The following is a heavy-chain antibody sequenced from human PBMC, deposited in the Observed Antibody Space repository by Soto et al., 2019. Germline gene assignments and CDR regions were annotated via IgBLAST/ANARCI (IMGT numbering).Heavy chain of an antibody. J-gene: IGHJ4*02. CDR3: AKDAFGGSYYSYYFDY. CDR1: GFTFSSYG. V-gene: IGHV3-30*18. CDR2: ISYDGSNK. Sequence: GGSLRLSCAASGFTFSSYGMDWVRPAPGEGLEWVAVISYDGSNKYYADSVKGRFTISRDNSKNTLYLQMNSLRAEDTAVYYCAKDAFGGSYYSYYFDYWGQGTLVTVSS. D-gene: IGHD1-26*01.